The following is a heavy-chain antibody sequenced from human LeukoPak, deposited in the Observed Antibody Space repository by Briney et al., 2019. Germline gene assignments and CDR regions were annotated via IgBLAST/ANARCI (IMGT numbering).Heavy chain of an antibody. J-gene: IGHJ6*03. D-gene: IGHD3-22*01. CDR3: ARGWSRPYYYDSSGPPGRYYYMDV. CDR2: INHSGST. CDR1: GGSFSGYY. Sequence: PSETLSLTCAVYGGSFSGYYWSWIRQPPGKGLEWIGEINHSGSTNYNPSLKSRVTISVDTSKNQFSLKLSSVTAADTAVYYCARGWSRPYYYDSSGPPGRYYYMDVWGQGTLVTVSS. V-gene: IGHV4-34*01.